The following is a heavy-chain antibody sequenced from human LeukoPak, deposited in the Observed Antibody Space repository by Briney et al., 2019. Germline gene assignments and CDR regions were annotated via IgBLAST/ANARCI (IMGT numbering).Heavy chain of an antibody. CDR2: IYPGDSDT. D-gene: IGHD5/OR15-5a*01. Sequence: GESLKISCMGIGYSFTTYWIGWVRQMPGKGLEWMGIIYPGDSDTRYSPSFQGQVTISADKSISTAYLQWSSLKASDTAMYYCASRLVSDDAFDIWGQGTMVTVSS. CDR1: GYSFTTYW. J-gene: IGHJ3*02. CDR3: ASRLVSDDAFDI. V-gene: IGHV5-51*06.